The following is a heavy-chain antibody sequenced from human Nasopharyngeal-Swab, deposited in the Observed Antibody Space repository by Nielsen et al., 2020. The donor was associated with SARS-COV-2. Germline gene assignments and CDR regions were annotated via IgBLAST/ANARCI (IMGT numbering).Heavy chain of an antibody. CDR2: IFPGDSDT. CDR1: GYRFTDYW. CDR3: VRPEGVATSFKYYFQYGMDV. J-gene: IGHJ6*02. Sequence: GESLKISCATSGYRFTDYWIAWVRQAPGKGLECMGTIFPGDSDTRYSPSFEGQVTISADIYVSTAYLQWTSLKASDTAMYYCVRPEGVATSFKYYFQYGMDVWGQGTVVTVPS. V-gene: IGHV5-51*01. D-gene: IGHD5-12*01.